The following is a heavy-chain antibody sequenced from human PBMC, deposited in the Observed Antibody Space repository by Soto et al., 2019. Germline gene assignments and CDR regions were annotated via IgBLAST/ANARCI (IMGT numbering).Heavy chain of an antibody. J-gene: IGHJ6*02. CDR2: IRSKAYGGTT. Sequence: GWSLRLSCTASGFTFGDYAMSWVRQAPGKGLEWVGFIRSKAYGGTTEYAASVKGRFTISRDDSKSIAYLQMNSLKTEETAVYYCTRDRDSGYYYGSGLNYYYYYGMEVWGQGTTVSVS. CDR1: GFTFGDYA. CDR3: TRDRDSGYYYGSGLNYYYYYGMEV. D-gene: IGHD3-10*01. V-gene: IGHV3-49*04.